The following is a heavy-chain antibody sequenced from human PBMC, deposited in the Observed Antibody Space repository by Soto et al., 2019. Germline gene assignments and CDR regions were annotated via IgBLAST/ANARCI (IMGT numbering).Heavy chain of an antibody. CDR1: GFTFSSHW. Sequence: GGSLRLSCVASGFTFSSHWMHWVRQAPGKGLVWVSRINSDGSSTSYADYVKGRFTISRDNAKNTLYLQMNSLRVEDTAVYYCARDRNYYEPDFWGQGALVTVSS. V-gene: IGHV3-74*01. CDR2: INSDGSST. CDR3: ARDRNYYEPDF. J-gene: IGHJ4*02. D-gene: IGHD3-22*01.